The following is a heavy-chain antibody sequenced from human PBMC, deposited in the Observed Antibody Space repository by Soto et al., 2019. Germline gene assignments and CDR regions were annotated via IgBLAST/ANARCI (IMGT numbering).Heavy chain of an antibody. D-gene: IGHD2-2*02. J-gene: IGHJ4*02. V-gene: IGHV4-39*01. CDR1: GGSISIGSYN. CDR2: FYYSGST. Sequence: LSLTCTVSGGSISIGSYNWGWVRQPPGKGLEWIGSFYYSGSTHYNPSLKSRVTISVDTSKNQFSLQLSSVTAADTAVYYCARGHYTGSYYYLGQGTLVTVSS. CDR3: ARGHYTGSYYY.